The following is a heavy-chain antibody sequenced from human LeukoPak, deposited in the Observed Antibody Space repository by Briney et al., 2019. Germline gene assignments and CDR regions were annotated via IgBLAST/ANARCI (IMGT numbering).Heavy chain of an antibody. J-gene: IGHJ6*03. Sequence: GGSLRLSCGASGFTFTDNAMTWVRQAPGEGLEWVSSISGVGDTTHYADSVKGRFTISRDNSKSTLYLQVNSLRGEDTAVYYCARDAAVAFNNYYMDVWGTGTTVSVSS. CDR2: ISGVGDTT. D-gene: IGHD6-19*01. CDR1: GFTFTDNA. V-gene: IGHV3-23*01. CDR3: ARDAAVAFNNYYMDV.